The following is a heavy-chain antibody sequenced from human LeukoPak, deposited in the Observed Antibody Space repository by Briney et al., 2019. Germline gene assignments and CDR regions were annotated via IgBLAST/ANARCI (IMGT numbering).Heavy chain of an antibody. V-gene: IGHV4-31*03. Sequence: PSQTLSLTCTVSGGSISSGGYSWSWIRQHPGKGLEWIGYIYYSGSTYYNPSLKSRVTISVDTSKNQFSLKLSSVTAADTAVYYCARLEMATIRAFDYWGQETLVTVSS. CDR2: IYYSGST. CDR3: ARLEMATIRAFDY. D-gene: IGHD5-24*01. CDR1: GGSISSGGYS. J-gene: IGHJ4*02.